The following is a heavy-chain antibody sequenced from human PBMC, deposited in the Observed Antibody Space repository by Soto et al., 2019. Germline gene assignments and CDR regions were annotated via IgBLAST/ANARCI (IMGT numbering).Heavy chain of an antibody. CDR1: GFTFSSYG. J-gene: IGHJ4*02. CDR2: ISYDGSNK. V-gene: IGHV3-30*18. Sequence: QVQLVESGGGVVQPGRSLRLSCAASGFTFSSYGMHWVRQAPGKGLEWVAVISYDGSNKYYADSVKGRFTISRDNSKNKLYLQMNSLRAEDTAVYYCAKELRWLVLSDYWGQGTLVTVSS. D-gene: IGHD6-19*01. CDR3: AKELRWLVLSDY.